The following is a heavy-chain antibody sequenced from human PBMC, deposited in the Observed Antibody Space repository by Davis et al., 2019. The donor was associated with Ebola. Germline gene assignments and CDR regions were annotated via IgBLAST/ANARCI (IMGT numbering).Heavy chain of an antibody. J-gene: IGHJ4*02. D-gene: IGHD4-17*01. CDR3: AKDRVRCAN. V-gene: IGHV3-53*01. CDR1: EVSVRSNC. Sequence: PGGSLRLSCTASEVSVRSNCLIWVRQAPGKGLEWVSVIYSGGSTYYADSVKGRFTISRDNSKVTLYLQMDSLRAEDTALYYCAKDRVRCANWGQGTLVTVSS. CDR2: IYSGGST.